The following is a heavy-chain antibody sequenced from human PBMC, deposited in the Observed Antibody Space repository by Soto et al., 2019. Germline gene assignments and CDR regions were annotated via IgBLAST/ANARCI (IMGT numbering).Heavy chain of an antibody. CDR2: SDNNGRP. CDR3: ARLEIGGYSNPQYYFDY. J-gene: IGHJ4*02. Sequence: SETLSLTCTLTTLYLSTYYSSVDQERPEKGLERIVSSDNNGRPNYNPYLNVRGTISADGSQRKFSQKLTPMTAADTAVYYCARLEIGGYSNPQYYFDYLGQGTLVTVSS. D-gene: IGHD4-4*01. V-gene: IGHV4-59*01. CDR1: TLYLSTYY.